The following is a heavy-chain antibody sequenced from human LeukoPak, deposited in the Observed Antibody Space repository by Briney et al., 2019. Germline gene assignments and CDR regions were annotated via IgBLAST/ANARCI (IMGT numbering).Heavy chain of an antibody. D-gene: IGHD3-10*01. J-gene: IGHJ6*03. CDR3: ARGLFYGSGCYYNHDYYYMDV. Sequence: SETLSLTCTVSGGSITTYYWSWIRQPPGEGLEYIGQIHSSGSANYNPSLKSRVTISVDTSKNQFSLKLSSVTAADTAVYYCARGLFYGSGCYYNHDYYYMDVWDKGTTVTVSS. CDR2: IHSSGSA. V-gene: IGHV4-59*12. CDR1: GGSITTYY.